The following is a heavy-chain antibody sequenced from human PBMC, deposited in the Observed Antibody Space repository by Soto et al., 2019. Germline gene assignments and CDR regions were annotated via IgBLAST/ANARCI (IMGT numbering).Heavy chain of an antibody. Sequence: VQLVESGGGFVQPGGSLRLSCAASGFTFSNAWMSWVRQAPGKGLEWVSRIKSKTNGGTTDYAGPVKGRFTISRDDSKNTVYLQMNSLKTEDTAMYYCTTDDPINKNWGQGTLVTVSP. V-gene: IGHV3-15*01. CDR3: TTDDPINKN. CDR1: GFTFSNAW. J-gene: IGHJ4*02. CDR2: IKSKTNGGTT.